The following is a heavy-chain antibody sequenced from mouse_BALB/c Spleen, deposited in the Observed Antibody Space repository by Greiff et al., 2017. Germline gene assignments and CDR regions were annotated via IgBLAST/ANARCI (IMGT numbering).Heavy chain of an antibody. Sequence: DLVKPGASVKLSCKASGYTFTSYWINWIKQRPGQGLEWIGRIAPGSGRTYYNEMFKGKATLTVDTSSSTAYIQLSSLSSEDSAVYFCARDTAMDYWGQGTAGTGSS. CDR1: GYTFTSYW. CDR2: IAPGSGRT. J-gene: IGHJ4*01. CDR3: ARDTAMDY. V-gene: IGHV1S41*01.